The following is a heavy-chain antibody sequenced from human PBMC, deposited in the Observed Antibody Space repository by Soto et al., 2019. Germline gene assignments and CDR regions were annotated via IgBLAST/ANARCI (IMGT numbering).Heavy chain of an antibody. V-gene: IGHV1-69*12. Sequence: QVQLVQSGAEVKKPGSSVKVSCKASGGTFSSYAISWVRQAPGKGLEWMGGIIPIFGTANYAQKFQGRVTITADESTSTAYMELGSLRSEDTAVYYCARDRIAVAGMFDYWGQGTLVTVSS. CDR2: IIPIFGTA. CDR3: ARDRIAVAGMFDY. J-gene: IGHJ4*02. D-gene: IGHD6-19*01. CDR1: GGTFSSYA.